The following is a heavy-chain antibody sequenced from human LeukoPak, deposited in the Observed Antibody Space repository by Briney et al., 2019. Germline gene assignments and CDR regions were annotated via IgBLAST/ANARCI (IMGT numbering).Heavy chain of an antibody. V-gene: IGHV1-8*01. J-gene: IGHJ5*02. Sequence: ASVKVSCKASGYTFTSYDINWVRRATGQGLEWMGWMNPNSGNTGYAQKFQGRVTMTRNTSISTAYMELSSLRSEDTAVYYCARERRHEGVNWFDPWGQGTLVTVSS. CDR3: ARERRHEGVNWFDP. CDR1: GYTFTSYD. CDR2: MNPNSGNT.